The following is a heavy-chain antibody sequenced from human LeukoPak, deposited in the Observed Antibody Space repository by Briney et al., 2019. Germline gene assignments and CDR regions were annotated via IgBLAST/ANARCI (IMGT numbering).Heavy chain of an antibody. D-gene: IGHD4-11*01. V-gene: IGHV4-34*01. J-gene: IGHJ4*02. CDR1: GGSFSGYY. CDR3: ARGSTVMGFGY. CDR2: INHSGST. Sequence: PSETLSLTCAVYGGSFSGYYWSWIRQPPGKGLEWIGEINHSGSTNYNPSLKSRVTISVDTSKNQFSLKLSSVTAADTAVYYCARGSTVMGFGYWGQGTLVTVSS.